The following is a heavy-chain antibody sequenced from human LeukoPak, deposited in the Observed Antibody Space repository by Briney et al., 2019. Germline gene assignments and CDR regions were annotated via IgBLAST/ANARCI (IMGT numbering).Heavy chain of an antibody. D-gene: IGHD6-13*01. CDR2: ISYDGSDM. V-gene: IGHV3-30-3*01. J-gene: IGHJ4*02. CDR1: GFTFSSYA. Sequence: GGSLRLSCAASGFTFSSYAIHWVRQAPGKGLEWVAFISYDGSDMYYADSVKGRFTISRDNSKNTLFLQMNSLRIENTAVYYCARDLASAGSSSWLGYWGQGTLVTVSS. CDR3: ARDLASAGSSSWLGY.